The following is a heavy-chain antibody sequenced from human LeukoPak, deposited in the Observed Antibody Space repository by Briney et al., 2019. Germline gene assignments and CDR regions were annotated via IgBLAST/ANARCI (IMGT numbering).Heavy chain of an antibody. D-gene: IGHD3-3*01. CDR2: IYYSGST. CDR1: GGSISSSSYY. J-gene: IGHJ5*02. Sequence: SETLSLTCTVSGGSISSSSYYWGWIRQPPGKGLEWIGSIYYSGSTYYNPSLKSRVTISVDRSKNQFSLKLSSVTAADTAVYYCARGGPRDYDFWSGYYNNWFDPWGQGTLVTVSS. V-gene: IGHV4-39*07. CDR3: ARGGPRDYDFWSGYYNNWFDP.